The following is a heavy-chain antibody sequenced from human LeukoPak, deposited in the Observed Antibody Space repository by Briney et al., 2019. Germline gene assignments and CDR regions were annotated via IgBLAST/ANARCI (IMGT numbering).Heavy chain of an antibody. CDR2: INSGSSTI. J-gene: IGHJ3*02. Sequence: GGSLRLSCAASGFTFSTYSMNWVRQAPGKGLEWVSYINSGSSTIYYADSVKGRFTISRDNAKNSLYLQMNSLRAEDTAVYNCARDKYGDYAFDIWGQGAMVTVSS. CDR3: ARDKYGDYAFDI. V-gene: IGHV3-48*01. CDR1: GFTFSTYS. D-gene: IGHD4-17*01.